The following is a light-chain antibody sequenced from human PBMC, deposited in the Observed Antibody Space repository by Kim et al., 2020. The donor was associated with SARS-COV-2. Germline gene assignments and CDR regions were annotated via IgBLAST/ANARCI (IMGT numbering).Light chain of an antibody. V-gene: IGLV4-69*01. CDR2: LNSDGSH. CDR1: SGHSRNA. Sequence: QLVLTQSPSASASLGASVKLTCTLSSGHSRNAIAWHQQQPERGPRYLMKLNSDGSHTKGDGIPDRFSGSSSAAERYLTISSLQSEDEADYYCQTWDTGIHVFGGGTQLTVI. J-gene: IGLJ3*02. CDR3: QTWDTGIHV.